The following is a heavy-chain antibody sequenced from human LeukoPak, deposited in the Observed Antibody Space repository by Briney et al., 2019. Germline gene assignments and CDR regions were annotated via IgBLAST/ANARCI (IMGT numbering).Heavy chain of an antibody. V-gene: IGHV3-30*02. CDR2: IRYDETKT. Sequence: GGSLRLSCAASGFTFSSYGMHWVRQAPAKGLDWLAFIRYDETKTFYGDSVKGRFTISRDNSKNTLYLQMNSLRAEDTAVYYCAKSHLPNSYSGTYYCDYWGQGTQVTVSS. CDR3: AKSHLPNSYSGTYYCDY. CDR1: GFTFSSYG. D-gene: IGHD1-26*01. J-gene: IGHJ4*02.